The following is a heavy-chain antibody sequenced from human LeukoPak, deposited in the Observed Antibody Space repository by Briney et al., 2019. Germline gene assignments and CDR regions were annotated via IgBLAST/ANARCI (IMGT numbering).Heavy chain of an antibody. CDR2: IYYSGNT. CDR1: GDSISSGDYY. J-gene: IGHJ4*02. Sequence: SQTLSLTCTVSGDSISSGDYYWSWIRQPPGKGLEWIGYIYYSGNTYYNPSLQSRVTISVDTSKNQFSLNLSSVTAADTAVFYCARGHDYFDYWGQGTLVTVSS. CDR3: ARGHDYFDY. V-gene: IGHV4-30-4*08.